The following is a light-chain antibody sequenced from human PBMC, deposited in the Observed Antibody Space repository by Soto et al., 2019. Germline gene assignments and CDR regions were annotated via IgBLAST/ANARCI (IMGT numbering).Light chain of an antibody. CDR3: QQRSSWPPT. CDR1: QSVDSNY. CDR2: ATS. Sequence: EIVLTQSPGTLSLSPGESATLSCRASQSVDSNYIAWYQQKPGQAPRLLISATSGRATGIPDRFSGSGSETDFTLTISRLEPEDFALYFCQQRSSWPPTFGGGTKVDIK. V-gene: IGKV3D-20*02. J-gene: IGKJ4*01.